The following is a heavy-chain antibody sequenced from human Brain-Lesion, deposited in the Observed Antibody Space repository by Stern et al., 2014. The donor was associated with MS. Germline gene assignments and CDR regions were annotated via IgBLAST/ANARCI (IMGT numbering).Heavy chain of an antibody. CDR2: ISYTGSA. V-gene: IGHV4-31*03. CDR1: GGSINSGGYY. J-gene: IGHJ4*02. CDR3: ARGARYSDSSGYYFYFDY. Sequence: VQLLESGPGLVKPSQPLPLTCTVSGGSINSGGYYWSWIRQYPGKGLEWIGYISYTGSAYYDPSLKRRLNNSIEQPKKQFPQNINSVSAADTAVYYCARGARYSDSSGYYFYFDYWGQGTLVTVSS. D-gene: IGHD3-22*01.